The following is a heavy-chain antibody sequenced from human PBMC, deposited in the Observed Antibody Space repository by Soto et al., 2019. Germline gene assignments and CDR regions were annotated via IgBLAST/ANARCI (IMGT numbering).Heavy chain of an antibody. V-gene: IGHV3-9*01. Sequence: EVQLVESGGGLVQPGGSLRLSCVASGFTFQDHAMHWVGLLPGRGLEWVSGIGWDSGITDYGDSVNGRFTISRDKAKSSLYLQMNSLRLEDTAIYYCAKDEGGAWSVPRGGRYPSFGMDVWGQGTTVTVSS. CDR3: AKDEGGAWSVPRGGRYPSFGMDV. CDR1: GFTFQDHA. J-gene: IGHJ6*02. CDR2: IGWDSGIT. D-gene: IGHD3-3*01.